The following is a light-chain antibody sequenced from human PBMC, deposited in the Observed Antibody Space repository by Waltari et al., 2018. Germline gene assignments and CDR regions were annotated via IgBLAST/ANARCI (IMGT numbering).Light chain of an antibody. CDR2: ATF. CDR3: QQAKQFPLT. Sequence: DIQMPQSPSFVSASVGDRVTLTCRASQDIVTWLAWSQQKPAQAPTLLIYATFIWQTGVPARFSGSGSGTDFTLTISGLQPEDSANYYCQQAKQFPLTFGGGTHVEIK. CDR1: QDIVTW. V-gene: IGKV1-12*01. J-gene: IGKJ4*01.